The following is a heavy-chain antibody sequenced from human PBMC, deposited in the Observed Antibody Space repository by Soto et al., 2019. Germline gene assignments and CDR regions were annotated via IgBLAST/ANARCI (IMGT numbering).Heavy chain of an antibody. CDR2: IYHSGST. J-gene: IGHJ5*02. D-gene: IGHD2-15*01. CDR3: ARGRRYCSGGSCNNWFDP. CDR1: GGSISSSNW. V-gene: IGHV4-4*02. Sequence: QVQLQESSPGLVKPSGTLSLTCAVSGGSISSSNWWSWVRQPPGKGLEWIGEIYHSGSTNYNPSLKSRVTISVDKSKNQFSLKLSSVTAADTAVYYCARGRRYCSGGSCNNWFDPWGQGTLVNVSS.